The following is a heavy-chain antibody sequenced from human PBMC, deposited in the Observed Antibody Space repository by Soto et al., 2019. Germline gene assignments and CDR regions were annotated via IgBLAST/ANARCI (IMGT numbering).Heavy chain of an antibody. V-gene: IGHV1-69*08. CDR2: IIPILGIA. CDR1: GGTFSSYT. D-gene: IGHD2-2*01. J-gene: IGHJ4*02. CDR3: AREDCSSTSCYGY. Sequence: QVQLVQSGAEVKKPGSSVKVSCKASGGTFSSYTISWVRQAPRQGLEWMGRIIPILGIANYAQKFQGRVTITADKSTSTAYMELSSLRSEDTAVYYCAREDCSSTSCYGYWGQGTLVTVSS.